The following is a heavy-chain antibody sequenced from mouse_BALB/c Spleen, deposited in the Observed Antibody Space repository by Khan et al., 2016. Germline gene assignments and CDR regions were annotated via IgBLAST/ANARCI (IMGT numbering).Heavy chain of an antibody. CDR1: GFSLTGYG. CDR2: IWGDGST. V-gene: IGHV2-6-7*01. Sequence: QVQLKESGPGLVAPSQSLSITCTVSGFSLTGYGVNWVRQPPGKGLEWLGMIWGDGSTDYNSALKSRLSISKDNSKSQVFLKMNSLQTDDTARYYCARGVPTRYFDYWGQGTTLTVSS. CDR3: ARGVPTRYFDY. J-gene: IGHJ2*01.